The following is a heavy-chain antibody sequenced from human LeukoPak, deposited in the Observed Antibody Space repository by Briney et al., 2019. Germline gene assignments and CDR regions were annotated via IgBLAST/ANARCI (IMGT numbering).Heavy chain of an antibody. CDR1: GFTFSSYA. J-gene: IGHJ4*02. V-gene: IGHV3-30*18. Sequence: GGSLRLSCAASGFTFSSYAMSWVRQAPGKGLEWVAVISYDGSNKYYADSVKGRFTISRDNSKNTLYLQMNSLRAEDTAVYYCAKDLKNLGQLLSPFDYWGQGTLVTVSS. CDR3: AKDLKNLGQLLSPFDY. D-gene: IGHD2-2*01. CDR2: ISYDGSNK.